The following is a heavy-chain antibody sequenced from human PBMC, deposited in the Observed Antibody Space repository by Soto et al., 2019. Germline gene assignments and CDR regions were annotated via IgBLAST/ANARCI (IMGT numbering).Heavy chain of an antibody. Sequence: GSGPTLVNPTQTLTLTCTFSGFSLSTLGTCVTWIRQPPGKALEWLALINWDNNKYYSTSLKTRLTISRDTSKNQVVLTMTNVDPVDTATYYCARIPHYGDYYYMDYWGQGALVTVSS. V-gene: IGHV2-70*01. D-gene: IGHD3-22*01. CDR2: INWDNNK. J-gene: IGHJ4*02. CDR3: ARIPHYGDYYYMDY. CDR1: GFSLSTLGTC.